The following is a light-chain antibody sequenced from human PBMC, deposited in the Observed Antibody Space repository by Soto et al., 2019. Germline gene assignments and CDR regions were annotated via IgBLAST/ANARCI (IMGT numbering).Light chain of an antibody. Sequence: QSALTQPASVSGSPGQSITISCTGTNSDVGAYNYVSWYQQHPGKAPKLMIFEVSNRPSGVSNRFSGSKSGNTASLTISGPQAEDEGDYYCASYTTSITYVFGTGTKVTVL. CDR3: ASYTTSITYV. CDR2: EVS. J-gene: IGLJ1*01. V-gene: IGLV2-14*01. CDR1: NSDVGAYNY.